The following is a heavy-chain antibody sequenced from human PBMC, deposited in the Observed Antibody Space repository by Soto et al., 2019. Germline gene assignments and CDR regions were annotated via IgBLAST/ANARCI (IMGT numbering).Heavy chain of an antibody. V-gene: IGHV3-74*01. Sequence: GGSLRLSCAASGFTFSSSWMHWVCQAPGKGLVWVSRINSDGSSTSYADSVKGRFTISRDNAKNTLYLQMNSLRAEDTAVYYCARGIRDYYYGMDVWGPGTTVTVYS. CDR1: GFTFSSSW. D-gene: IGHD1-20*01. J-gene: IGHJ6*02. CDR3: ARGIRDYYYGMDV. CDR2: INSDGSST.